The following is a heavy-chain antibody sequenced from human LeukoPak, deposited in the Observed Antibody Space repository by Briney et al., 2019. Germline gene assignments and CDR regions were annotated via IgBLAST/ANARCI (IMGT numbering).Heavy chain of an antibody. J-gene: IGHJ4*02. V-gene: IGHV4-59*01. D-gene: IGHD5-12*01. CDR3: ARGPYSGYTLRPLDY. Sequence: SETLSLTCTVSGGSISSNSWNWIRQPPGKGLEWIGYIYYSGSIKYNPSLKSRVTISLDTSKNQFSLKLTSVIAADTAVYYCARGPYSGYTLRPLDYWGQGTLVTVSS. CDR2: IYYSGSI. CDR1: GGSISSNS.